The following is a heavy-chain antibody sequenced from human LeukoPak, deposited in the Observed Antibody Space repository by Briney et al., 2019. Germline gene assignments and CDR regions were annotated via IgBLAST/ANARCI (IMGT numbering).Heavy chain of an antibody. V-gene: IGHV3-53*01. CDR1: GFTVSSNY. CDR2: IYSGGST. Sequence: GGSLRLSCTASGFTVSSNYMSWVRQAPGKGLEWVSVIYSGGSTYYADSVKGRFTISRDNSKNTLYLQMNSLRAEDTAVYYCARVTIAAACDYWGQGTLVTVSS. D-gene: IGHD6-13*01. J-gene: IGHJ4*02. CDR3: ARVTIAAACDY.